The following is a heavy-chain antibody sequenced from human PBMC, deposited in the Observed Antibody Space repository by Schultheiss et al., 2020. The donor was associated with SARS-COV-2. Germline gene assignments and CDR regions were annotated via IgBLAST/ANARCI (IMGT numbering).Heavy chain of an antibody. CDR2: IIPIFGTA. Sequence: SVKVSCKASGYTFTSYGISWVRQAPGQGLEWMGWIIPIFGTANYAQKFQGRVTITADESTSTAYMELSSLRSEDTAVYYCAALTGYYNDAFDIWGQGTMVTVSS. CDR1: GYTFTSYG. D-gene: IGHD3-9*01. J-gene: IGHJ3*02. CDR3: AALTGYYNDAFDI. V-gene: IGHV1-69*13.